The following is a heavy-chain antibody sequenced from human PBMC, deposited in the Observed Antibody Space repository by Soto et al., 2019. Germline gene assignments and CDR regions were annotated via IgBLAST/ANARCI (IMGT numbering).Heavy chain of an antibody. J-gene: IGHJ4*02. D-gene: IGHD3-3*01. Sequence: QVQLQASGPGLVKPSETLSLTCTVSSDSIAGENWWSWVRQPPGLGLEWIGVVFHTGGTNYNPSLKSRVTMEVDKSKNQFSLKLISATAADTAVYYCARVFSSGSGWMYYFDFWGQGTLVSVSS. CDR2: VFHTGGT. CDR3: ARVFSSGSGWMYYFDF. CDR1: SDSIAGENW. V-gene: IGHV4-4*02.